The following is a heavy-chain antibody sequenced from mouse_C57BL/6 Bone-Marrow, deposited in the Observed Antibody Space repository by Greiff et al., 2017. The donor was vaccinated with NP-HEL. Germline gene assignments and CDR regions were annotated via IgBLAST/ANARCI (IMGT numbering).Heavy chain of an antibody. V-gene: IGHV1-55*01. CDR2: IYPGSGST. CDR3: ARWRRLRRHFDV. J-gene: IGHJ1*03. CDR1: GYTFTSYW. D-gene: IGHD2-2*01. Sequence: QVQLKQPGAELVKPGASVKMSCKASGYTFTSYWITWVKQRPGQGLEWIGDIYPGSGSTNYNEKFKSKATLTVDTSSSTAYMQLSSLTSEDSAVYYCARWRRLRRHFDVWGTGTTVTVSS.